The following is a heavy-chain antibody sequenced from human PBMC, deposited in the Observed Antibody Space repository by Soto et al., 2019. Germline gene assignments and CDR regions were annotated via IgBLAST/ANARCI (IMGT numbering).Heavy chain of an antibody. CDR3: ARESDGDYDSV. D-gene: IGHD4-17*01. CDR1: GGSISSSSYY. Sequence: SETLSLTCTVSGGSISSSSYYWGWIRQPPGKGLEWIGSIYYSGSTYYNPSLKSRVTISVDTSKNQFSLKLSSVTAADTAVYYCARESDGDYDSVWGQGTLVTVSS. V-gene: IGHV4-39*02. J-gene: IGHJ4*02. CDR2: IYYSGST.